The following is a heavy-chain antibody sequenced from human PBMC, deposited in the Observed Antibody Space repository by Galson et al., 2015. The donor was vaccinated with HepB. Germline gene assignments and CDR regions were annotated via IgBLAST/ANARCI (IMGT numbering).Heavy chain of an antibody. D-gene: IGHD3-22*01. Sequence: PALVKPTQTLTLTCTFSGLSHSSSGVGVGWIRQPPGKALEWLALIYWADDKRYSPSLKSRLTVTKDTSKNQVVLTMTNMDPVDTATYFCAHHRGGGYNYWGQGTLVTVSS. J-gene: IGHJ4*02. CDR2: IYWADDK. CDR3: AHHRGGGYNY. CDR1: GLSHSSSGVG. V-gene: IGHV2-5*02.